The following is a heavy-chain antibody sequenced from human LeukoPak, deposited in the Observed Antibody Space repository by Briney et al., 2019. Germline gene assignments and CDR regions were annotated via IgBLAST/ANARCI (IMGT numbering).Heavy chain of an antibody. CDR1: GFKFDAYP. J-gene: IGHJ3*02. V-gene: IGHV3-23*01. CDR2: ISDSGGTT. CDR3: AKGKINHEGAFDI. Sequence: GGSLKLSCAASGFKFDAYPMSWVRQAPGKGLEWVSSISDSGGTTHYAEPVRGRFSLSRDNFEKTLYLQMNRLRAEDTALYYCAKGKINHEGAFDIWGQGTRVIVAS.